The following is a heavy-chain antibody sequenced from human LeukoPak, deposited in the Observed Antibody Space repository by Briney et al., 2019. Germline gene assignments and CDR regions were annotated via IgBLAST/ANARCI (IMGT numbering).Heavy chain of an antibody. CDR2: IYYSGST. D-gene: IGHD2-21*02. J-gene: IGHJ4*02. CDR3: ARSGSKVMTAIDF. CDR1: GGSISNYY. V-gene: IGHV4-59*01. Sequence: SETLSLTCTVSGGSISNYYWSWIRQPPGKGLEWIGYIYYSGSTNYNPSLKSRVTISVDTSNNQFSLKLSSVTAADTAVYYCARSGSKVMTAIDFWGQGTLVTVSS.